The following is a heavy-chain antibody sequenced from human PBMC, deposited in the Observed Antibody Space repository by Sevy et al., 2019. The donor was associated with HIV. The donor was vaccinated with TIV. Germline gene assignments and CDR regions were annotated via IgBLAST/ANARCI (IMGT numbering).Heavy chain of an antibody. CDR3: ARDHVKDGKGGDYYYHAMDV. CDR2: ISGSDDSGGDDTI. D-gene: IGHD3-16*01. CDR1: GFTLSDYY. Sequence: GGSLRLSCTASGFTLSDYYMSWIRQAPGKGLQWISYISGSDDSGGDDTIYYADSVKGRFTISRANAKNSLYLQMSSLRADDTAVYYCARDHVKDGKGGDYYYHAMDVWGRGTTVTVSS. J-gene: IGHJ6*02. V-gene: IGHV3-11*01.